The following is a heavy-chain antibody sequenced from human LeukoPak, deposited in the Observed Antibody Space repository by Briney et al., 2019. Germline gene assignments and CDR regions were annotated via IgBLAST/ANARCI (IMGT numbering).Heavy chain of an antibody. Sequence: GGSLRLSCAASGFTVSRNYMSWVRQAPGKGLEWVSLIYSGGSTYYADSVKGRFTISRDNSKNTLNVQMNSLRAEDTAVYYCAAHSSGYLGWFDPWGQGTLVTVSS. CDR2: IYSGGST. CDR1: GFTVSRNY. D-gene: IGHD3-22*01. V-gene: IGHV3-66*01. J-gene: IGHJ5*02. CDR3: AAHSSGYLGWFDP.